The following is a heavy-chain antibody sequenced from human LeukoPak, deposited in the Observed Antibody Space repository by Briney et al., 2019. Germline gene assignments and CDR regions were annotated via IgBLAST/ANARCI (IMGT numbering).Heavy chain of an antibody. D-gene: IGHD2-15*01. V-gene: IGHV4-4*02. CDR3: ARICSGGSCYVYGMDV. CDR1: GFTFSSYAM. J-gene: IGHJ6*02. CDR2: IYPSGST. Sequence: GSLRLSCAASGFTFSSYAMSWVRQPPGKGLEWIGEIYPSGSTNYNPSLKSRVTISVDKSKNQFSLKLSSMTAADTAVYYCARICSGGSCYVYGMDVWGQGTTVTVSS.